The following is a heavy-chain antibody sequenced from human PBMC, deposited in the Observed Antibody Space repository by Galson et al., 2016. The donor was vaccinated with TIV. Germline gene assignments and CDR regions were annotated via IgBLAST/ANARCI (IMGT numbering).Heavy chain of an antibody. D-gene: IGHD4-17*01. CDR3: ARQYDFGDYRGDAFDI. V-gene: IGHV5-51*03. CDR1: GYRFTSYW. Sequence: QSGAEVKKPGESLKISCKASGYRFTSYWIAWVRQVPGKGLEWVGVVNPGGSIIRCSPPFQGQVTISSDKSINTAYLQWISLKASDTATYYCARQYDFGDYRGDAFDIWGQGTMVIVSS. J-gene: IGHJ3*02. CDR2: VNPGGSII.